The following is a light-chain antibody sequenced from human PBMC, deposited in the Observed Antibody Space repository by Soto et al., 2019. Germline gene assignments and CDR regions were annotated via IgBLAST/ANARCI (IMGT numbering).Light chain of an antibody. CDR2: GAS. CDR3: QQYNNWWT. J-gene: IGKJ1*01. Sequence: EIVMTQSPATLSVSPGERATLSCRASQSVGSNLAWYQQKPGQAPRLLIYGASTRATGIPARFSGSGSGTEFTLTISSLRSEDFAVYYCQQYNNWWTFGQGTKVDIK. V-gene: IGKV3-15*01. CDR1: QSVGSN.